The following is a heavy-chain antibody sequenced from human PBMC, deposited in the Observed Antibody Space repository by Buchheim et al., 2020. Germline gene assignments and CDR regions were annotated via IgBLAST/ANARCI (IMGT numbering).Heavy chain of an antibody. CDR2: IYYSGST. J-gene: IGHJ5*02. CDR1: GGSISSSSYY. D-gene: IGHD6-13*01. Sequence: QVQLQESGPGLVKPSQTLSLTCTVSGGSISSSSYYWGWIRQPPGKGLEWIGSIYYSGSTYYNPSLKSRVTISVDTSKNQFSLKLSSVTAADTAVYYCARGIAAAGPHLYNWFDPWGQGTL. V-gene: IGHV4-39*01. CDR3: ARGIAAAGPHLYNWFDP.